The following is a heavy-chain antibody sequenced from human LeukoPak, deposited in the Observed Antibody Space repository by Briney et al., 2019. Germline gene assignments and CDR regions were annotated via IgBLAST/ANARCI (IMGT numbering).Heavy chain of an antibody. J-gene: IGHJ4*02. CDR2: ISSSGSTI. CDR1: GFTFSSYE. D-gene: IGHD3-10*01. V-gene: IGHV3-48*03. Sequence: GGSLRLSCAASGFTFSSYEMNWVRQAPGKGLGWVSYISSSGSTIYYADSVKGRFTISRDNAKNSLYLQMNSLRAEDTAVYYCARDLGVLWFGAEGYWGQGTLVTVSS. CDR3: ARDLGVLWFGAEGY.